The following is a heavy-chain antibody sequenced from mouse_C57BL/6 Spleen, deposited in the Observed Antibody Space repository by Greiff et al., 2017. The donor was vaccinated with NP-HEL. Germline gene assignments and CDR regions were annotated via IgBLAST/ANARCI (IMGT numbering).Heavy chain of an antibody. CDR2: IHPNSGST. CDR3: ASERYDGCPWFAY. J-gene: IGHJ3*01. Sequence: QVQLQQPGAELVKPGASVKLSCKASGYTFTSYWMHWVKQRPGQGLEWIGMIHPNSGSTNYNEKFKSKATLTVDKSSSTAYMQLSSLTSEDSAVYYCASERYDGCPWFAYWGQGTLVTVSA. V-gene: IGHV1-64*01. D-gene: IGHD2-3*01. CDR1: GYTFTSYW.